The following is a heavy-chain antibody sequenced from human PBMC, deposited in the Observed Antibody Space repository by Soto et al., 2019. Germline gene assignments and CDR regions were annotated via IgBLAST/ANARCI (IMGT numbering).Heavy chain of an antibody. J-gene: IGHJ6*02. Sequence: QLQLQESGSGLVKPSQTLSLTCAVSGGSISSGGYSWSWIRQPPGKGLEWIGYIYHSGYTYYNPSLKSRFTISVDRSKNQFSLKLSSVTAADTAVYYCARAHYGDYGYGMDVWGQGTTVTVSS. CDR2: IYHSGYT. D-gene: IGHD4-17*01. CDR3: ARAHYGDYGYGMDV. CDR1: GGSISSGGYS. V-gene: IGHV4-30-2*01.